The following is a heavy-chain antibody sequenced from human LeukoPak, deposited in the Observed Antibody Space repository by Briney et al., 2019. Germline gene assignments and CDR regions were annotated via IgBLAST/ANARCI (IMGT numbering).Heavy chain of an antibody. CDR1: GFTFSSFW. V-gene: IGHV3-7*01. Sequence: PGGSLRLSCAASGFTFSSFWMSWVRRAPGKGLEWVAIISQDGSEKFYMDSVKGRFIISRDNVENSLYLQMNSLRAEDTATYYCATDRQPSRYLGLWSWGQGTLVTVSS. CDR2: ISQDGSEK. D-gene: IGHD1-1*01. J-gene: IGHJ4*02. CDR3: ATDRQPSRYLGLWS.